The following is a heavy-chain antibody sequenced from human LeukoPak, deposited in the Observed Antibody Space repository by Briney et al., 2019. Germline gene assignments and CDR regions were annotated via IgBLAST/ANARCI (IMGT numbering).Heavy chain of an antibody. D-gene: IGHD3-10*01. V-gene: IGHV4-59*01. Sequence: SETLSLTCTVSGGSISSYYWSWIRQPPGKGLEWIGYIYYSGYTNYNPSLKSRVTILVDTSKNQFSLKLSSVTAADTAVYYCARVRGSHYYYYYMDVWGKGTTVTISS. J-gene: IGHJ6*03. CDR3: ARVRGSHYYYYYMDV. CDR2: IYYSGYT. CDR1: GGSISSYY.